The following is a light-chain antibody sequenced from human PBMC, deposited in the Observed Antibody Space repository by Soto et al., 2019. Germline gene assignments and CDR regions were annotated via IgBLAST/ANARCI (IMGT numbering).Light chain of an antibody. CDR1: QPVSDN. V-gene: IGKV3-20*01. CDR2: GAS. CDR3: QQYGTSPQT. Sequence: EVVMTQSPATLSVSPGVGATLSCWASQPVSDNSAWYQQKPGQAPRLLIYGASARATGIPDRFSGSGSGTDFTLTISRLEPEDFAVYYCQQYGTSPQTFGQGTKVDIK. J-gene: IGKJ1*01.